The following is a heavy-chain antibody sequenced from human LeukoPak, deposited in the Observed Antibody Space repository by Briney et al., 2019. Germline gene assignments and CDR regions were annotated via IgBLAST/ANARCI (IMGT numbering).Heavy chain of an antibody. J-gene: IGHJ4*02. V-gene: IGHV3-53*01. CDR2: ISSGGST. CDR3: ASAVGSEWYYFDY. CDR1: GFXVSSNY. Sequence: GGSLRLSCAVSGFXVSSNYMTWVRQAPGKGLEWVSLISSGGSTFYADSVKGRFTISRDNSKNTLFLQMNTLRAEDTAVYYCASAVGSEWYYFDYWGQGTLVTVSS. D-gene: IGHD3-3*01.